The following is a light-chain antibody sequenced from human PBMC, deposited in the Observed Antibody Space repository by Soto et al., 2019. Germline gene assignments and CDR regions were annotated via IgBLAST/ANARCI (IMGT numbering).Light chain of an antibody. Sequence: EIVLTQSPDTLSLSPGERSTLSCRASQIVSSNYLAWYQQIPGQAPRPLIYGASSRVPGIPDRFSGSGSGTDFTLTISRLEPEDFAVYYCQQYGSLPWTFGQGTKVDIK. CDR2: GAS. J-gene: IGKJ1*01. CDR1: QIVSSNY. CDR3: QQYGSLPWT. V-gene: IGKV3-20*01.